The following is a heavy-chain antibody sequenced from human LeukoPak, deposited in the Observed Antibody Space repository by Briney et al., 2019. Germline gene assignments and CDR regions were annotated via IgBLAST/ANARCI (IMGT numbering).Heavy chain of an antibody. J-gene: IGHJ5*02. D-gene: IGHD5-24*01. CDR2: ISSVSSSI. CDR3: ARGDGYKGGYWFDP. V-gene: IGHV3-48*01. CDR1: GFTFSSYN. Sequence: GGSLRLSCAASGFTFSSYNMNWVRQAPGKGLEWVSYISSVSSSIFYADSVKGRFTISRDNAKNSLYLQMNSLRAEDTAVYYCARGDGYKGGYWFDPWGQGTLVTVSS.